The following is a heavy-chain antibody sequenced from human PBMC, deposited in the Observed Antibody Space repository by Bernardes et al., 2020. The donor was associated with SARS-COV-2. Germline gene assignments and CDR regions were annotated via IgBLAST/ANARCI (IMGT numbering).Heavy chain of an antibody. CDR3: AKDGDLTTASFSFDY. D-gene: IGHD4-17*01. CDR2: ISGSGGST. V-gene: IGHV3-23*01. CDR1: GFTFSSYA. Sequence: GGSLRLSCAASGFTFSSYAMSWVRQAPGKGLEWVSAISGSGGSTYYADSVKGRFTISRDNSKNTLYLQMNSLRAEDTAVYYCAKDGDLTTASFSFDYWGQGTLVTVSS. J-gene: IGHJ4*02.